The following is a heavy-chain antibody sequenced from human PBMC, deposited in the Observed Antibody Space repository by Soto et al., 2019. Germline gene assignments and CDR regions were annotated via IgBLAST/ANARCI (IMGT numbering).Heavy chain of an antibody. D-gene: IGHD5-12*01. CDR2: IFPSDSET. CDR1: GYSFPSFW. V-gene: IGHV5-51*01. Sequence: PXESLNISFVASGYSFPSFWIGLVRQMPGKGLEWMGIIFPSDSETRYSPSFQGQVTISADKPTSTAYLEWSSLKASDTAMYYCARRGAGYNYDFWGQGTLVTVYS. J-gene: IGHJ4*02. CDR3: ARRGAGYNYDF.